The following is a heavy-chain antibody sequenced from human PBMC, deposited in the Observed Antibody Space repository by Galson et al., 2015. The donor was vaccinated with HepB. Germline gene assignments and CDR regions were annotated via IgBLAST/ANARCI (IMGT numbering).Heavy chain of an antibody. Sequence: TLSLTCTVSGGSISSGSYYWSWIRQPAGKGLEWIGRIYTSGSTNYNPSLKSRVTISVDTSKNQFSLKLSSVTAADTAVYYCARVVPRYGSGSYYIDAFDIWGQGTMVTVSS. V-gene: IGHV4-61*02. D-gene: IGHD3-10*01. J-gene: IGHJ3*02. CDR3: ARVVPRYGSGSYYIDAFDI. CDR2: IYTSGST. CDR1: GGSISSGSYY.